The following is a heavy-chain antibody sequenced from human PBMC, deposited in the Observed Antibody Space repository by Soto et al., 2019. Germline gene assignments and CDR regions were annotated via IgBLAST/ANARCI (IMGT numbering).Heavy chain of an antibody. CDR2: IYYSGST. CDR1: GGSISSSSYY. J-gene: IGHJ4*02. D-gene: IGHD1-26*01. V-gene: IGHV4-39*01. CDR3: ASQWELTYCDY. Sequence: QLQLQESGPGLVKPSETLSLTCTVSGGSISSSSYYWGWIRQPPGKGLEWIGSIYYSGSTYYNPSLKSRVTISVDTSKYQFPLKLSSVTAADTAVYYCASQWELTYCDYWGQGTLVTASS.